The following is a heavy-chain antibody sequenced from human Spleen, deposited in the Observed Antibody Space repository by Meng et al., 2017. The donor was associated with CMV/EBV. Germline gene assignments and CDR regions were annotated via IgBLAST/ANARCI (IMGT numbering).Heavy chain of an antibody. V-gene: IGHV4-4*07. Sequence: LPLPGTFLVAPIGVYYWTWLGQSAAQGMGWCGFVSSIGSIDDTTSFRCRVNMSIDTTRNQLSLKLCSVTAADTAVYYCARAGARGVRVNYWGQGILVTVSS. CDR1: VAPIGVYY. D-gene: IGHD3-10*01. CDR2: VSSIGSI. J-gene: IGHJ4*02. CDR3: ARAGARGVRVNY.